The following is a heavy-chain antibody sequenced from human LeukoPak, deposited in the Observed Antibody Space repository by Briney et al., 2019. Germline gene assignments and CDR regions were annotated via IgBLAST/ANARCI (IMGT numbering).Heavy chain of an antibody. J-gene: IGHJ4*02. CDR3: ARDYSGYSYGYDY. Sequence: ASVKVSCKASGYTFTSYGISWVRQAPGQGLEWMGGIIPIFGTANYAQKFQGRVTITADESTSTAYMELSSLRSEDTAVYYCARDYSGYSYGYDYWGQGTLVTVSS. D-gene: IGHD5-18*01. CDR1: GYTFTSYG. CDR2: IIPIFGTA. V-gene: IGHV1-69*13.